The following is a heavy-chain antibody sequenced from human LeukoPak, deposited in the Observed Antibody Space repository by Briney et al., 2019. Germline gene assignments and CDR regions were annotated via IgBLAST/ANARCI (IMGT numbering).Heavy chain of an antibody. CDR3: ARVNIVGATDP. D-gene: IGHD1-26*01. V-gene: IGHV1-2*02. Sequence: ASVKVSCKASGYTFTGYYMHWVRQAPGQGLEWMGWINPNSGGTNYAQKFQGRVTITTDESTSTAYMELSSLRSEDTAVYYCARVNIVGATDPWGQGTLVTVSS. J-gene: IGHJ5*02. CDR2: INPNSGGT. CDR1: GYTFTGYY.